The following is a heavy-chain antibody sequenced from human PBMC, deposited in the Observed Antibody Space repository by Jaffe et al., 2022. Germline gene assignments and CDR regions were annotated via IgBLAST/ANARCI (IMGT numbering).Heavy chain of an antibody. V-gene: IGHV3-9*01. CDR3: AKDATKYIWGRGKLFDY. D-gene: IGHD3-16*01. J-gene: IGHJ4*02. CDR2: ISWNSGSI. CDR1: GFTFDDYA. Sequence: EVQLVESGGGLVQPGRSLRLSCAASGFTFDDYAMHWVRQAPGKGLEWVSGISWNSGSIGYADSVKGRFTISRDNAKNSLYLQMNSLRAEDTALYYCAKDATKYIWGRGKLFDYWGQGTLVTVSS.